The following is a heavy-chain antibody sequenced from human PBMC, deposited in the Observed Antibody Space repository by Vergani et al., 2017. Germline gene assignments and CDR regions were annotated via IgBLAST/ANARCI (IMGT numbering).Heavy chain of an antibody. V-gene: IGHV3-33*01. D-gene: IGHD6-13*01. Sequence: VQLVESGGGVVQPGRSLRLSCAASGFTFSSYGMHWGRQAPGKGLEWVAVIWYDGSNKYYADSVKGRFTISRDNSKNTLYLQMNSLRAEDTAVYYWARGIAAAGTYPVYWGQGTLVTVSS. J-gene: IGHJ4*02. CDR1: GFTFSSYG. CDR2: IWYDGSNK. CDR3: ARGIAAAGTYPVY.